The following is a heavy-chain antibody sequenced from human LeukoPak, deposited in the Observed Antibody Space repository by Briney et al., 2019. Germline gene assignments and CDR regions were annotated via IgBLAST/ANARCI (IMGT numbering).Heavy chain of an antibody. Sequence: ASVKVSCKASGYTFTSYGISWVRQAPGQGLEWMGWISAYNGNTNYAQKLQGRVTMTTDTSTRTAYMELRSLRSDDTAIYYCARRGSRYGLSDYWGQGTLVTVSS. V-gene: IGHV1-18*01. CDR1: GYTFTSYG. D-gene: IGHD5-18*01. CDR2: ISAYNGNT. CDR3: ARRGSRYGLSDY. J-gene: IGHJ4*02.